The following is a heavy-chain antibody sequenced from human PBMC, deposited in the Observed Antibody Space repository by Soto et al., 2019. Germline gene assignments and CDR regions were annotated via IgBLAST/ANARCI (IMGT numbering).Heavy chain of an antibody. V-gene: IGHV4-39*01. Sequence: PSETLSLTCTVSGGSISSSSYYWGWIRQPPGKGLEWIGSIYYSGSTYYNPSLKSRVTISVDTSKNQFSLKLSSVTAADTAVYYCASLMSPTVVIPYWGQGTLVTDSS. D-gene: IGHD4-17*01. CDR2: IYYSGST. CDR3: ASLMSPTVVIPY. CDR1: GGSISSSSYY. J-gene: IGHJ4*02.